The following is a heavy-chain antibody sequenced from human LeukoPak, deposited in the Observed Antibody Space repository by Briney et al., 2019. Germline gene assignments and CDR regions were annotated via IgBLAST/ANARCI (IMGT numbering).Heavy chain of an antibody. Sequence: GWSLRLSCAASGFSVSSYAMSWVRQAPGKGLEWVSAISGSGGSTYYADSVKGRFTISRDNSKNTLYLQMNSLRAEATAVYYCAKDLRAVAARDDYWGQGTLVTVSS. CDR3: AKDLRAVAARDDY. CDR2: ISGSGGST. J-gene: IGHJ4*02. D-gene: IGHD6-19*01. CDR1: GFSVSSYA. V-gene: IGHV3-23*01.